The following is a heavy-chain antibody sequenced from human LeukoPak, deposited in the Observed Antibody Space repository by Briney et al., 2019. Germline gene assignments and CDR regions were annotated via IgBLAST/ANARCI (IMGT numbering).Heavy chain of an antibody. CDR1: GGSISSYY. J-gene: IGHJ6*03. Sequence: SETLSLTCTVSGGSISSYYWGWIRQPAGKGLEWIGRIYTSGSTNYNPSLKSRVTISVDRSKNQFSLKLSSVTVADTAVYYCARGPYYYMDVWGKGTTVTVSS. V-gene: IGHV4-4*07. CDR3: ARGPYYYMDV. CDR2: IYTSGST.